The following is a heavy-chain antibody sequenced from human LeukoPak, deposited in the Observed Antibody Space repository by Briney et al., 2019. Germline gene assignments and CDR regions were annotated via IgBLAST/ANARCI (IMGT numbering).Heavy chain of an antibody. V-gene: IGHV3-30-3*01. Sequence: PGGSLRLSCAASGFTFSTNAIHWVRQPPGKGLDWVAATSYDGSNKYYADSVKGRFTISRDNSKNILYLQMNRLRGEDTAVYYCARDAYPHGSGWDNYFDYWGQGILVTVSS. J-gene: IGHJ4*02. CDR1: GFTFSTNA. CDR3: ARDAYPHGSGWDNYFDY. CDR2: TSYDGSNK. D-gene: IGHD6-19*01.